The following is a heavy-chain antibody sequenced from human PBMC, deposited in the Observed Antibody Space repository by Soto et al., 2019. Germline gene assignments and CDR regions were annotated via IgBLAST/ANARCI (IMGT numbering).Heavy chain of an antibody. CDR1: GFTFSSYG. J-gene: IGHJ4*02. V-gene: IGHV3-33*01. Sequence: GGSLRLSCAASGFTFSSYGMHWVRQAPGKGLEWVAVIWYDGSNKYYADSVKGRFTISRDNSKNTLYLQMNSLRAEDTAVYYCARAHDSSGYLGLFDCWGQGTLVTVSS. D-gene: IGHD3-22*01. CDR2: IWYDGSNK. CDR3: ARAHDSSGYLGLFDC.